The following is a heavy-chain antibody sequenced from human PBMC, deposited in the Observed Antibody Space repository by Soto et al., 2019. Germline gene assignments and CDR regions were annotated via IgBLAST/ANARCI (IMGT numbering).Heavy chain of an antibody. D-gene: IGHD2-21*01. CDR1: GFSLSTSGMC. J-gene: IGHJ6*02. CDR2: IDWDDDK. CDR3: ARDSVALYYYYYGMDV. V-gene: IGHV2-70*11. Sequence: SGPTLVNPTQTLTLTCTFSGFSLSTSGMCVSWIRQPSGKALEWLARIDWDDDKYYSTSLKTRLTISKDTSKNQVVLTMTNMDPVDTATYYCARDSVALYYYYYGMDVWGQGTTVTGSS.